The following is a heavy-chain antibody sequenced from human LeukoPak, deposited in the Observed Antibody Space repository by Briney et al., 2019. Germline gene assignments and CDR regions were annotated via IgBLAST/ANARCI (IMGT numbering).Heavy chain of an antibody. J-gene: IGHJ3*02. V-gene: IGHV4-61*02. Sequence: PSETLSLTCTVSGGSISSGSYYWSWIRQPAGKGLEWIGRIYTSGSTNYNPSLKSRVTISVDTSKNQLSLKLYSVTAADTAVYYCAGGSGYDFGDYGGAFDIWGQGTVVTVSS. CDR3: AGGSGYDFGDYGGAFDI. D-gene: IGHD5-12*01. CDR1: GGSISSGSYY. CDR2: IYTSGST.